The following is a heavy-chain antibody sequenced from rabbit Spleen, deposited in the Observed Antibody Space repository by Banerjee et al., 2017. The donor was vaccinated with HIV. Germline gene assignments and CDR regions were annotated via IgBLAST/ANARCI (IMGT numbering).Heavy chain of an antibody. CDR2: IDAGSSGST. V-gene: IGHV1S40*01. CDR3: ASAYSDIYFNL. J-gene: IGHJ4*01. D-gene: IGHD6-1*01. CDR1: GFSFSGSYY. Sequence: QQLEESGGGLVKPGASLTLTCTASGFSFSGSYYMCWVRQAPGKGLEWIACIDAGSSGSTYYASWAKGRFTISKTSSTTVTLQMTSLTAADTATYFCASAYSDIYFNLWGPGTLVTVS.